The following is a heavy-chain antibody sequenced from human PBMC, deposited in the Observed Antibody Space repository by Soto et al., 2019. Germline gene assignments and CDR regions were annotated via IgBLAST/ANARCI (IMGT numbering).Heavy chain of an antibody. CDR3: ARERGRYCSGESCYPFGP. Sequence: SETLSLTYAVYGGDFRCYYWSWIRQPPGKGLEWLGEINDSGSTNYNPSLKSRVTISLDTSKKEISLRLSSVTAADTAVYYCARERGRYCSGESCYPFGPWGQGALV. CDR2: INDSGST. J-gene: IGHJ5*02. V-gene: IGHV4-34*01. CDR1: GGDFRCYY. D-gene: IGHD2-15*01.